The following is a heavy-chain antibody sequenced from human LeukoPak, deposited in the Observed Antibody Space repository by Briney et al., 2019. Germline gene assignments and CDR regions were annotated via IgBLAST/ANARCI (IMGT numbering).Heavy chain of an antibody. J-gene: IGHJ4*02. Sequence: GRSLRPSCAASGFTFGYYAIHWVRQAPGKGLEWVTIKSYDGSNKYHTDSVKGRFTISRDNSKNTMYLQMSGLRAEDTAVYYCAKDRYSYAFEYSDSWGQGTLVTVSS. CDR3: AKDRYSYAFEYSDS. V-gene: IGHV3-30*04. D-gene: IGHD5-18*01. CDR2: KSYDGSNK. CDR1: GFTFGYYA.